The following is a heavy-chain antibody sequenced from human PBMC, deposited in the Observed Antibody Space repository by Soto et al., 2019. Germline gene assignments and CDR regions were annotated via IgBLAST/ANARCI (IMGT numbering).Heavy chain of an antibody. Sequence: VGSLRLSCAASGFSLSDNAMNWVRQAPGKGLEWISYIALTSSTIYYADSVKGRFTISRDNAQNSVFLQMNSLRDDDTAVYFCARDLKGDNYYAMEVWGQGTTVNVS. CDR1: GFSLSDNA. J-gene: IGHJ6*01. V-gene: IGHV3-48*02. D-gene: IGHD3-16*01. CDR2: IALTSSTI. CDR3: ARDLKGDNYYAMEV.